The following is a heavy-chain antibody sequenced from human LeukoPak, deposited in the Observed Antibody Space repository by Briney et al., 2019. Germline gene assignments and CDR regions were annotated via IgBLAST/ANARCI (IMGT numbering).Heavy chain of an antibody. D-gene: IGHD1-26*01. CDR3: AKDRTVGASYWYFDL. J-gene: IGHJ2*01. CDR1: GFTFSNYA. CDR2: ISGSGGST. V-gene: IGHV3-23*01. Sequence: GGSLRLSCAASGFTFSNYAMNWVRQAPGKGLEWVSGISGSGGSTYYADSVKGRFTTSRDNSKSALYLQMNSLRAEDTAIYYCAKDRTVGASYWYFDLWGRGTLVTVSS.